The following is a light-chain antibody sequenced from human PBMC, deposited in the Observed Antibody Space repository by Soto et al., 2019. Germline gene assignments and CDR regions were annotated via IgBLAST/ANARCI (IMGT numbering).Light chain of an antibody. J-gene: IGKJ1*01. Sequence: EVVMTQSPATLSVSRGDGAALSCRASQVVGSNLAWYQQKPGQAPRLLIYGASSRATGIPDRFSGSGSGTEFTLTISSLQPDDFATYYCQQYNSYSWTFGQGTKVDIK. CDR1: QVVGSN. V-gene: IGKV3D-15*01. CDR3: QQYNSYSWT. CDR2: GAS.